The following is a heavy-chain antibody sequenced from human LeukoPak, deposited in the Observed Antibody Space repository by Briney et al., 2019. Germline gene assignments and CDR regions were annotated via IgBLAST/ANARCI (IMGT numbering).Heavy chain of an antibody. CDR2: IVVGSGNT. Sequence: SEKVSCKASGFTFTSSAMQWVRQARGQRLEWIGWIVVGSGNTNYAQKFQERVTITRDMSTSTAYMELSSLRSEDTAVYYCAAGVGATPATYYYYGMDVWGQGTTVTVSS. D-gene: IGHD1-26*01. J-gene: IGHJ6*02. V-gene: IGHV1-58*02. CDR1: GFTFTSSA. CDR3: AAGVGATPATYYYYGMDV.